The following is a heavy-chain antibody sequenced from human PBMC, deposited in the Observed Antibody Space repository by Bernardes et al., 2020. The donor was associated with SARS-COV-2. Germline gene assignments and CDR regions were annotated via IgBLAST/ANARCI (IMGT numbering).Heavy chain of an antibody. CDR2: ISGSGNTT. D-gene: IGHD3-3*01. CDR3: AKDDDRPLFGAPGFDS. J-gene: IGHJ4*02. Sequence: TFTKYDMSWVRQAPGKGLEWVSGISGSGNTTYYADSVKGRFTISRDNSKNTLFLQMDSLRAEDTAVYYCAKDDDRPLFGAPGFDSWGQGTLVTVSS. CDR1: TFTKYD. V-gene: IGHV3-23*01.